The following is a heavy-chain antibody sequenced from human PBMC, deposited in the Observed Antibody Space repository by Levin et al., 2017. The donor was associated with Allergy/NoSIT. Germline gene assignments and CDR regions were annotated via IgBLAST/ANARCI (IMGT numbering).Heavy chain of an antibody. Sequence: KVSCKGSGYSFTSYWIGWVRQMPGKGLEWMGIIYPGDSDTRYSPSFQGQVTISADKSISTAYLQWSSLKASDTAMYYCARQSSVSGYGMDVWGQGTTVTVSS. CDR3: ARQSSVSGYGMDV. J-gene: IGHJ6*02. V-gene: IGHV5-51*01. CDR2: IYPGDSDT. CDR1: GYSFTSYW. D-gene: IGHD6-25*01.